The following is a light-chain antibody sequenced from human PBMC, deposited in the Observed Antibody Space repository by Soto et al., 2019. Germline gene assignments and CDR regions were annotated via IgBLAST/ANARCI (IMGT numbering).Light chain of an antibody. J-gene: IGKJ4*01. CDR1: QSVSIN. V-gene: IGKV3-15*01. CDR2: GAS. CDR3: QQYNNWPSLI. Sequence: EIVMTQSPATLSVSPGERVALSCRASQSVSINLAWYQQRPAQAPRLLIYGASTRATGIPARFSGSGSGTEFSLTISSLQSEDLAVYYCQQYNNWPSLIFGGRTKVDIK.